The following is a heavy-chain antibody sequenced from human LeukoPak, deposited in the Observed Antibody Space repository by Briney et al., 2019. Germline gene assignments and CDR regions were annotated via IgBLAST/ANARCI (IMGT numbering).Heavy chain of an antibody. CDR3: ASRRGGIVGDY. D-gene: IGHD2-15*01. J-gene: IGHJ4*02. CDR1: GFTFSSYG. CDR2: IWYDGSNK. V-gene: IGHV3-33*01. Sequence: PGRSLRLSCAASGFTFSSYGMHWVRQAPGKGLEWVALIWYDGSNKHYADSVKGRFTISRDNSKNTVYLQMNSLRAEDTAVYYCASRRGGIVGDYWGQGTLVTVSS.